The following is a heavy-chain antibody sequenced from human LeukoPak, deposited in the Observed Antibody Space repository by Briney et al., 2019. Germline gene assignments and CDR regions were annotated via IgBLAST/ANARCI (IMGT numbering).Heavy chain of an antibody. Sequence: PGGSLRLSCAASGFTVSSNYMNWVRQAPGKGLEWVSSISSSSSYIYYADSVKDRFTISRDNAKNSLYLQMNSLRAEDTAVYYCARGKTVQLKANAFDIWGQGTMVTVSS. CDR2: ISSSSSYI. CDR1: GFTVSSNY. J-gene: IGHJ3*02. D-gene: IGHD2-2*01. V-gene: IGHV3-21*01. CDR3: ARGKTVQLKANAFDI.